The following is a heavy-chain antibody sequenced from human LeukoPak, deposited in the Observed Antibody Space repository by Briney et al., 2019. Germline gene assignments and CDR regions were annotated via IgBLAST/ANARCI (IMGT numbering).Heavy chain of an antibody. CDR1: GYSISSGYF. Sequence: SETLSLTCTVSGYSISSGYFWGWIRQPPGKGLEWIGSIHHSGITNYNPSLKSRVTISVDKSKNQFSLKLSSVTAADTAVYYCARDPGIAVAGTFFDYWGQGTLVTVSS. CDR2: IHHSGIT. D-gene: IGHD6-19*01. V-gene: IGHV4-38-2*02. CDR3: ARDPGIAVAGTFFDY. J-gene: IGHJ4*02.